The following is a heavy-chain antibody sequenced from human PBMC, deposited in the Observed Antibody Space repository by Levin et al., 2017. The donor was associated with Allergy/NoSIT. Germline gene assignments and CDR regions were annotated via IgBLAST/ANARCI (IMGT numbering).Heavy chain of an antibody. D-gene: IGHD3-9*01. CDR1: GFTFSIYS. V-gene: IGHV3-48*04. CDR2: IGSGSSTI. J-gene: IGHJ6*02. Sequence: GGSLRLSCAASGFTFSIYSMNWVRQAPGKGLEWVSYIGSGSSTIYYADSVKGRFTVSRDNAKNSLYLQMNSLRVEATAIYYCARDRDYDVSTAYSGGVVRRYYYYGMDVWGQGTTVTVSS. CDR3: ARDRDYDVSTAYSGGVVRRYYYYGMDV.